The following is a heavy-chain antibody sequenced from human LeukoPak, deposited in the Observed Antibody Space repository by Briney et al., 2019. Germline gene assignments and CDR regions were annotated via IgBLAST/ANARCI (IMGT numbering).Heavy chain of an antibody. CDR1: GYSISSGYY. D-gene: IGHD2-2*01. Sequence: SETLSLTCAVSGYSISSGYYWGWIRRPPGKGLEWIGSIYHSGSTYYNPSLKSRVTISVDTSKNQFSLKLSSVTAADTAVYYCARLWRSSTSCRDWGQGTLVTVSS. CDR2: IYHSGST. V-gene: IGHV4-38-2*01. J-gene: IGHJ4*02. CDR3: ARLWRSSTSCRD.